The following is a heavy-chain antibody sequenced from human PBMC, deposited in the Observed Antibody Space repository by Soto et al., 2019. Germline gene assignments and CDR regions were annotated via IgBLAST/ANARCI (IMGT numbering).Heavy chain of an antibody. Sequence: PGGSLRLSCAASGFTFSSYDMHWVRQATGKGLEWVSAIGTAGDTYYPGSVKGRFTISRENAKNSLYLQMNSLRAGDTAVYYCARGNTGYYYYGMDVWGQGTTVTVSS. CDR2: IGTAGDT. CDR1: GFTFSSYD. V-gene: IGHV3-13*01. J-gene: IGHJ6*02. CDR3: ARGNTGYYYYGMDV. D-gene: IGHD4-17*01.